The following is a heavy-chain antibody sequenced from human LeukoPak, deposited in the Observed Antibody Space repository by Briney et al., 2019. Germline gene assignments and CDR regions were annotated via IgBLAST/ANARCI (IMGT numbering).Heavy chain of an antibody. Sequence: GGSLRLSCAASAFYFSGYSMNWVRQAPGKGLEWVSSINTGSTYMYYADSVKGRFTISRDNAKNSLHLQMYSLRAEDTAVYFCAIVEATTGRNYHYYYLDVWGKGTTVTVSS. CDR3: AIVEATTGRNYHYYYLDV. CDR2: INTGSTYM. D-gene: IGHD1-1*01. V-gene: IGHV3-21*01. J-gene: IGHJ6*03. CDR1: AFYFSGYS.